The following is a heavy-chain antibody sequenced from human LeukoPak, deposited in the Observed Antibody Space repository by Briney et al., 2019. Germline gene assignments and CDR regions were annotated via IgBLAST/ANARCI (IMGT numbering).Heavy chain of an antibody. V-gene: IGHV4-59*01. CDR1: GGSISSYY. J-gene: IGHJ4*02. D-gene: IGHD6-6*01. CDR2: TYYSGST. CDR3: ARDKREYGSSSGLDY. Sequence: SETLSLTCIVSGGSISSYYWSWVRQPPGKGLEWIGYTYYSGSTNYNPSLKSRVTISVDTSNNQFSLKLSSLTAADTAVYYCARDKREYGSSSGLDYWGQGTLVTVSS.